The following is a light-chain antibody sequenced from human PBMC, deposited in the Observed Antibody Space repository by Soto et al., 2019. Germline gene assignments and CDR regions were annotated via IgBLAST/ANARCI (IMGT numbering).Light chain of an antibody. CDR1: ESIFYCSDKKNY. Sequence: DILMTQSAASLAVSLGERATIDCKSCESIFYCSDKKNYLAWYQQRPGQPPRLLIVWTSIRESGVPDRFIGSGSGTDFTLTISRLQAEDVAVYYCQQGKPSPRTFGGGTKVDIK. CDR2: WTS. J-gene: IGKJ4*01. CDR3: QQGKPSPRT. V-gene: IGKV4-1*01.